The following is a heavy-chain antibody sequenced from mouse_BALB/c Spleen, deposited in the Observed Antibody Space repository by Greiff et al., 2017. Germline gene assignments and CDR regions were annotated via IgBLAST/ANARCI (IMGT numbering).Heavy chain of an antibody. V-gene: IGHV5-4*02. D-gene: IGHD1-1*01. J-gene: IGHJ2*01. CDR2: ISDGGSYT. CDR1: GFTFSDYY. Sequence: EVKLQESGGGLVKPGGSLKLSCAASGFTFSDYYMYWVRQTPEKRLEWVATISDGGSYTYYPDSVKGRFTISRDNAKNNLYLQMSSLKSEDTAMYYCARDGRRSSYYFDYWGQGTTLTVSS. CDR3: ARDGRRSSYYFDY.